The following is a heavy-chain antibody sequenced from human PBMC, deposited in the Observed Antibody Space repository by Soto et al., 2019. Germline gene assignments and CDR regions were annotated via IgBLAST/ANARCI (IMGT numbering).Heavy chain of an antibody. J-gene: IGHJ5*02. CDR1: GGSLCSSSYY. CDR2: VSSSGNT. Sequence: PSETMSLTCTVSGGSLCSSSYYWGWIRQPPGKGLEWIGYVSSSGNTYYNPSLQSRVTLSLDTPTNQVSLSLASVTAADAAVYFCARFSPPRKSYDSNPGWFDPWGQGILVTVSS. V-gene: IGHV4-39*07. D-gene: IGHD3-22*01. CDR3: ARFSPPRKSYDSNPGWFDP.